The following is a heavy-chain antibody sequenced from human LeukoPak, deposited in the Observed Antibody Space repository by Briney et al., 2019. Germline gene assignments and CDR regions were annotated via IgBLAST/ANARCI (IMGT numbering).Heavy chain of an antibody. CDR3: AGGSDFVWGSYRPYFDY. Sequence: GGSLRLSCVASAFTFRTYSMHWVRQAPGEGLEWVSSISGSTSYIYYADSVRGRFTISRDNAKNSLYLQMNSLRAEDTAVYYCAGGSDFVWGSYRPYFDYWGQGTLVTVSS. D-gene: IGHD3-16*02. CDR1: AFTFRTYS. CDR2: ISGSTSYI. V-gene: IGHV3-21*01. J-gene: IGHJ4*02.